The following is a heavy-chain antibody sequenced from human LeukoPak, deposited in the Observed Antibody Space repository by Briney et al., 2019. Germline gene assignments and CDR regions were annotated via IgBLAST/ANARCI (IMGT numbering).Heavy chain of an antibody. CDR2: IKEDGSMK. V-gene: IGHV3-7*01. Sequence: GGSLRLSCAASGFTFSTYWMGWVRLAPGKGLEWVAFIKEDGSMKYYVDSVKGRFTISRDNAQNSLNLQMNNLRVEDTAVYYCVRDRGSRAGSDYWGQGTRVTVSS. D-gene: IGHD3-10*01. CDR1: GFTFSTYW. CDR3: VRDRGSRAGSDY. J-gene: IGHJ4*02.